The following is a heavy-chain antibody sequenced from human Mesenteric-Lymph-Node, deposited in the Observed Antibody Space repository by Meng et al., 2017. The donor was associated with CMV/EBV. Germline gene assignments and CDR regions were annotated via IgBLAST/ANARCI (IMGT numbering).Heavy chain of an antibody. V-gene: IGHV4-34*01. J-gene: IGHJ4*02. D-gene: IGHD6-13*01. Sequence: QVQLQQGGAGLLKPSETLSLTGAGDGGSFSGYYRGGVRQPPGKGLEWIGEINHSGSTNYNPSLKSRVTISVDTSKNQFSLKLSSVTAADTAVYYCARSSWYGLDYWGQGTLVTVSS. CDR1: GGSFSGYY. CDR2: INHSGST. CDR3: ARSSWYGLDY.